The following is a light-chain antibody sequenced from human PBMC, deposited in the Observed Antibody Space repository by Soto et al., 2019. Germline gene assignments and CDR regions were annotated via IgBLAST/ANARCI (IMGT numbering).Light chain of an antibody. CDR3: QQYNNWPRT. J-gene: IGKJ1*01. CDR1: QSVSSN. Sequence: EILMAQSPASLSLSPGEGATLSCRASQSVSSNLAWYHQKPGRAPRLLIYGSSTRATGIPARFSGSGSGTEFTLTINSLQSEDFAVYYCQQYNNWPRTFGQGTKADIK. V-gene: IGKV3-15*01. CDR2: GSS.